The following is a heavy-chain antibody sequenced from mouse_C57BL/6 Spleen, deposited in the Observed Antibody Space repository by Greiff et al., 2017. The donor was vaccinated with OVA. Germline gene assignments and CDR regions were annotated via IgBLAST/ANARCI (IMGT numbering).Heavy chain of an antibody. Sequence: QVQLQQPGAELVKPGASVKLSCKASGYTFTSYWMQWVKQRPGQGLERIGEIDPSDSYTNYNQKFKGKATLTVDTSSSTAYMQLSSLTSEDSAVYYCARREDSNYFDYWGQGTTLTVSS. J-gene: IGHJ2*01. V-gene: IGHV1-50*01. CDR2: IDPSDSYT. CDR1: GYTFTSYW. D-gene: IGHD2-5*01. CDR3: ARREDSNYFDY.